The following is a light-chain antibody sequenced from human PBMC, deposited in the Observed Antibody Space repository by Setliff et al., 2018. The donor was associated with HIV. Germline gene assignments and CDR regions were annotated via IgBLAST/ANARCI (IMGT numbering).Light chain of an antibody. V-gene: IGLV1-44*01. CDR1: SSNIGSYP. J-gene: IGLJ1*01. Sequence: QSALTQPPSASGTPGQRVTISCSGSSSNIGSYPVKWCQQLPGTAPKVLIYSNNQRPSGVSSRFSGSKSGNTASLTISGLQAQDEADYYCCSYVPVRTYVFGTGTKVTV. CDR3: CSYVPVRTYV. CDR2: SNN.